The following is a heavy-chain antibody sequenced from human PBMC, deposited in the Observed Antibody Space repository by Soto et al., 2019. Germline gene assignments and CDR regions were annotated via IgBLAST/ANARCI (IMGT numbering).Heavy chain of an antibody. J-gene: IGHJ5*02. CDR3: ARGWGIAAPGPDWFDP. V-gene: IGHV1-2*02. D-gene: IGHD6-13*01. CDR2: INPNSGGT. Sequence: ASVKVSCKASGYSLSGYYLHWVRQAPGQGPGWMGWINPNSGGTKYVQKFQGRVTMTRDTSISTVYLGLSRLRLYNTAVYYCARGWGIAAPGPDWFDPWGQGTLVTVSS. CDR1: GYSLSGYY.